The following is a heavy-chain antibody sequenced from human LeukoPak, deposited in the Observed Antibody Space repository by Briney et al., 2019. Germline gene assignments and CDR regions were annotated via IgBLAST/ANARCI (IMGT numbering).Heavy chain of an antibody. V-gene: IGHV1-69-2*01. Sequence: ASVKVSCKVSGYTFTASSMHCVQQAPGKGLEWRGLVDPEDGVTIYAEKFQGRVTITADTSTATAYMELSSLRSEDTAVYYCATVPPYYYGSGSYHWFDAWGQGTLVTVSS. CDR1: GYTFTASS. D-gene: IGHD3-10*01. CDR3: ATVPPYYYGSGSYHWFDA. J-gene: IGHJ5*02. CDR2: VDPEDGVT.